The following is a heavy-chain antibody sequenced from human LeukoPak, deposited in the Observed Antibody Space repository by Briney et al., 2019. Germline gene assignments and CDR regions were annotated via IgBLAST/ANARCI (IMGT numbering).Heavy chain of an antibody. D-gene: IGHD5-24*01. CDR1: GFTFSSYS. V-gene: IGHV3-21*04. J-gene: IGHJ4*02. Sequence: GGSLRLSCAASGFTFSSYSMNWVRQAPGKGLEWVSSISSSSSYIYYADSVKGRFTISRDNAKNSLYLQMNSLRAEDTAVYYCAKDPTVEMATINDYWGQGTLVTVSS. CDR2: ISSSSSYI. CDR3: AKDPTVEMATINDY.